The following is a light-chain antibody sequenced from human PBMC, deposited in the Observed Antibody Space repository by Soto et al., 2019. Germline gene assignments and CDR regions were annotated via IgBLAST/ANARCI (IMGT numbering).Light chain of an antibody. CDR3: QQRSNWPPT. Sequence: EIVLTQSPATLSLSPGERATLSCRACQSVSSYLAWYQQKPGQAPRLLIYDASNRATGIPARFSGSGSGTEFTLSISSLEPEDFAVYYCQQRSNWPPTFRRGTTVDIK. CDR1: QSVSSY. J-gene: IGKJ3*01. CDR2: DAS. V-gene: IGKV3-11*01.